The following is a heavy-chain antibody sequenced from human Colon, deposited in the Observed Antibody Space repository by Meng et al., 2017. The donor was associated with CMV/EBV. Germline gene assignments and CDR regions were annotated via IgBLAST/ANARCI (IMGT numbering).Heavy chain of an antibody. CDR1: GYIFTDHY. CDR3: ARVIYDPSRGFPTAFDS. V-gene: IGHV1-2*02. D-gene: IGHD3-3*01. Sequence: GESLKISCETSGYIFTDHYIHWVRLAPGQGLEWLGWINAKSGGANSAQTFQGRVSMTRDTSINTAYMELRGLTSDDTAIYFCARVIYDPSRGFPTAFDSWGQGTLVTVSS. CDR2: INAKSGGA. J-gene: IGHJ4*01.